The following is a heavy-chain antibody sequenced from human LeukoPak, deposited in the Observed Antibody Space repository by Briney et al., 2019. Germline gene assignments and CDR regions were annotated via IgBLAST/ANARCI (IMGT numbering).Heavy chain of an antibody. CDR3: AKAGSYWDFDY. D-gene: IGHD1-26*01. V-gene: IGHV3-23*01. Sequence: PGGSLRLSCAASGFTFSNYAMNWVRQAPGRGLEWVSAISGSGDNTYYADSVKGRFTISRDNSKNTLYVQMNSLRAEDTAVYYCAKAGSYWDFDYWGQGTLVTVSS. J-gene: IGHJ4*02. CDR1: GFTFSNYA. CDR2: ISGSGDNT.